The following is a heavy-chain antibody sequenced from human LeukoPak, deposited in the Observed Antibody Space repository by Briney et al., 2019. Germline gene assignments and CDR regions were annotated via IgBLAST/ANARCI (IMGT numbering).Heavy chain of an antibody. CDR1: GFTFSHFG. CDR3: AKDAQRGFHHSNSLDH. J-gene: IGHJ5*02. D-gene: IGHD4-11*01. Sequence: GTSLRLSCEASGFTFSHFGMHWVRQAPGKGLEWVAVIWSDATNQYYADSVKGRFTISRDNSRNTLPLQMNTLRAEDTAVYYCAKDAQRGFHHSNSLDHWGQGSLVTVSS. V-gene: IGHV3-33*06. CDR2: IWSDATNQ.